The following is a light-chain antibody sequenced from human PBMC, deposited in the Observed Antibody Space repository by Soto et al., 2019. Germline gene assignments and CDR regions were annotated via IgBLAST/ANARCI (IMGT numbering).Light chain of an antibody. Sequence: HSVLTQPPSVSAAPGQTVTISCTGSSSNFGSGCDVHWYQQVPGTAPKLLIYDNNNRPSGVPDRFSGSKSGTSASLAITGLQAEDEADYYCQSYDSSQSAWVFGGGTKLTVL. CDR3: QSYDSSQSAWV. CDR2: DNN. CDR1: SSNFGSGCD. J-gene: IGLJ2*01. V-gene: IGLV1-40*01.